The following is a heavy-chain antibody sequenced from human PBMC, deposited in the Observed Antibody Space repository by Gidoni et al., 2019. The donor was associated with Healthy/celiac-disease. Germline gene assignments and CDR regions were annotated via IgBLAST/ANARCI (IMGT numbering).Heavy chain of an antibody. CDR2: IVGGSGNT. CDR3: AAAQALWFGDLGVWDYYYGMDV. J-gene: IGHJ6*02. CDR1: GFTFTSSA. D-gene: IGHD3-10*01. V-gene: IGHV1-58*02. Sequence: QMQLVQSGPEVKKPGTSVKVSCKASGFTFTSSAMQWVRQARGQRLEWIGWIVGGSGNTNYAQKFQERVTITRDMSTSTAYMELSSLRPEDTAVYYCAAAQALWFGDLGVWDYYYGMDVWGQGTTVTVSS.